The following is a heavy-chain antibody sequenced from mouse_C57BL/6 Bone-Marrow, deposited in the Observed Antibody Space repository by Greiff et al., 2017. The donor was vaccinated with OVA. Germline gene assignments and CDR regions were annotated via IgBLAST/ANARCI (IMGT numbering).Heavy chain of an antibody. CDR2: IDPSASST. Sequence: VQLQQPGAELVMPGASVKLSCKASGYTFTSYWMHWVKQRPGQGLEWIGEIDPSASSTNSNQKFKGKSTLTVDKSSSTAYMQLSSLTAEDSAVYYCARGVPWYFDVWGTGTTVTVSS. D-gene: IGHD5-1*01. CDR3: ARGVPWYFDV. J-gene: IGHJ1*03. CDR1: GYTFTSYW. V-gene: IGHV1-69*01.